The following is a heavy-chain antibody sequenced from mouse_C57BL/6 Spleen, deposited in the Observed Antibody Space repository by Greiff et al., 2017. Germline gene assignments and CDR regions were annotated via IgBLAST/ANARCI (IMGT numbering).Heavy chain of an antibody. Sequence: QVQLQQSGAELVKPGASVKMSCKASGYTFPSYWITWVKQRPGQGLVWIGDLYPGSGSTTYNEKFTSKATLTVDTASSTAYMQPSSLTSENSAVYYCARRWGLARTTVVKETYAMDNWGQGTAVTVSS. V-gene: IGHV1-55*01. J-gene: IGHJ4*01. CDR3: ARRWGLARTTVVKETYAMDN. D-gene: IGHD1-1*01. CDR2: LYPGSGST. CDR1: GYTFPSYW.